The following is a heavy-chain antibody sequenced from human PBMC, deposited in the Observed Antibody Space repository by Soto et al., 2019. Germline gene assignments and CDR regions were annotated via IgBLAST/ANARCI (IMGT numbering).Heavy chain of an antibody. CDR3: AKATATGGGAFDI. V-gene: IGHV3-23*01. J-gene: IGHJ3*02. CDR1: GLICSSYD. CDR2: ILVDGRT. D-gene: IGHD2-8*02. Sequence: VESLRISCAASGLICSSYDMSWVRQAPGKGLEWVSTILVDGRTFYVDSVKGRFTISRDNSKNTVYLQMNSLTAGDTALYYCAKATATGGGAFDICGQGTMVT.